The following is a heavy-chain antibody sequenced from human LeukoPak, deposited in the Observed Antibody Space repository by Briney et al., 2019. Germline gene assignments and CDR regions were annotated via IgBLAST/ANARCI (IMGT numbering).Heavy chain of an antibody. D-gene: IGHD4-23*01. CDR2: ISSSSSYI. Sequence: GGSLRLSCAASGFTFSSYSMNWVRQAPGKGLEWVSSISSSSSYIYYADSVKGRFTISRDNAKNSLYLQMNSLRAEDTAVYYCARDLCGGNSEGVNWLDPWGQGTLVTVSS. CDR1: GFTFSSYS. J-gene: IGHJ5*02. V-gene: IGHV3-21*01. CDR3: ARDLCGGNSEGVNWLDP.